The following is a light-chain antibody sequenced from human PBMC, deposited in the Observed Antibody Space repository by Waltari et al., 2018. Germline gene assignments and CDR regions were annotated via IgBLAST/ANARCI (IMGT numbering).Light chain of an antibody. Sequence: QSALTQPASVSGSPGPSITIPCTGTSSDVGGYNYVSWYQQHPGKAPKLMIYDVSKRPSGVSNRFSGSKSGNTASLTISGLQAEDEADYYCSSYTSSSTSFGGGTKLTVL. CDR3: SSYTSSSTS. CDR2: DVS. CDR1: SSDVGGYNY. V-gene: IGLV2-14*01. J-gene: IGLJ2*01.